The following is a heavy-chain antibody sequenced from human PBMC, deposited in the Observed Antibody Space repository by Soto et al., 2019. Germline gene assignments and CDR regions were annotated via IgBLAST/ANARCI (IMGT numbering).Heavy chain of an antibody. CDR3: ARDPPGYSYGYGLGY. CDR2: ISSSSSYI. V-gene: IGHV3-21*01. Sequence: EVQLVESGGGLVKPGGSLRLSCAASGFTFSSYSMNWVRQAPGKGLEWVSSISSSSSYIYYADSVKGRFTISRDNAKNSLYLQMNSRRAEDTAVYYCARDPPGYSYGYGLGYWGQGTLVTVSS. D-gene: IGHD5-18*01. J-gene: IGHJ4*02. CDR1: GFTFSSYS.